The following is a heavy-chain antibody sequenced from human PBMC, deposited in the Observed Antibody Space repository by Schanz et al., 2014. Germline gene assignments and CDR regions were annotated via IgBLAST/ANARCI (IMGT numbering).Heavy chain of an antibody. Sequence: QVQLVQSGAEVRKPGSSVTVSCKTSGGSFSTYAISWVRQAPGQGPEWMGRIIPFLALSDYAQKFQGRITFTADQSTSTAYMELSSLRFDDTAVYYCARDQDYVNWGQGTLVTVSS. V-gene: IGHV1-69*04. CDR2: IIPFLALS. J-gene: IGHJ4*02. D-gene: IGHD4-17*01. CDR3: ARDQDYVN. CDR1: GGSFSTYA.